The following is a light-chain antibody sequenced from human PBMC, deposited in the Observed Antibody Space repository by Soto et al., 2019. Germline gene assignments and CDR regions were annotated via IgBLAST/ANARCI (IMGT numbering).Light chain of an antibody. CDR3: QQRSNWPPT. CDR2: DAS. CDR1: QSVSSY. J-gene: IGKJ5*01. V-gene: IGKV3-11*01. Sequence: IVLTHSPATLSFSPASRSTICVGASQSVSSYLAWYQQKPGQAPRLLIYDASNRATGIPARFSGSGSGTDFTLTISSLEPEDFAVYYCQQRSNWPPTFGQGTRLEIK.